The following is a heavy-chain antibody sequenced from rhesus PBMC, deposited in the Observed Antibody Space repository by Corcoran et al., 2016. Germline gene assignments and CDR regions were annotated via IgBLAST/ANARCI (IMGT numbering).Heavy chain of an antibody. V-gene: IGHV4-160*01. J-gene: IGHJ4*01. D-gene: IGHD5-24*01. CDR3: ASAPPRYSGYSHFDY. Sequence: QLQLQESGPGLVKPSETLSLTCGVSGGSIRCYWWSWIRQPPGMGLEWLGRIDPSEKIDYNPSLKSRVTISKDTSKNQFSLKLSSVTAADTAVYYCASAPPRYSGYSHFDYWGQGVLVTVSS. CDR1: GGSIRCYW. CDR2: IDPSEKI.